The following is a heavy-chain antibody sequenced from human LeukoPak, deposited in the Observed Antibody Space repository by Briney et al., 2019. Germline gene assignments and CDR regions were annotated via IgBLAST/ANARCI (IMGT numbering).Heavy chain of an antibody. V-gene: IGHV3-11*01. J-gene: IGHJ4*02. CDR1: GFTFSDFY. CDR2: MKNSGDTI. Sequence: GGSLRLSCAASGFTFSDFYMTWIRQAPGKGLEWVSYMKNSGDTIYYADSVKGRFTIARDNAKNSLYLQMNSLRAEDTAVYYCARGHFGLDYWGQGTLVTVSS. CDR3: ARGHFGLDY. D-gene: IGHD3-10*01.